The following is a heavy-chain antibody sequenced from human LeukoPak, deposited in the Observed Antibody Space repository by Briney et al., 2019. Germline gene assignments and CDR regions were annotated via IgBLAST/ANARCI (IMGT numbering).Heavy chain of an antibody. V-gene: IGHV6-1*01. CDR3: ARGTGYSSSWPFDY. D-gene: IGHD6-13*01. J-gene: IGHJ4*02. Sequence: SQTLSLTCAISRDSVSSNSAAWNWIRQSPSRGLEWLGRTYYRSKWYNDYAVSVKSRITINPDTSKNQFSLQLNSVTPEDTAVYYCARGTGYSSSWPFDYWGQGTLVTVSS. CDR2: TYYRSKWYN. CDR1: RDSVSSNSAA.